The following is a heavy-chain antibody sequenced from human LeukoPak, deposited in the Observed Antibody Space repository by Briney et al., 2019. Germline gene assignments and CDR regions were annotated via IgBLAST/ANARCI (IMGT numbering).Heavy chain of an antibody. CDR1: GGSISSYY. Sequence: SETLSLTCTVSGGSISSYYWSWLRQPPGKGVEWIGYIYYSGSTNYNPSLKSRVTISVDTSKNQFALKLSSVTAADTAVYYCARGPYDFWSGSLDYWGQGTLVTVSS. J-gene: IGHJ4*02. V-gene: IGHV4-59*01. D-gene: IGHD3-3*01. CDR3: ARGPYDFWSGSLDY. CDR2: IYYSGST.